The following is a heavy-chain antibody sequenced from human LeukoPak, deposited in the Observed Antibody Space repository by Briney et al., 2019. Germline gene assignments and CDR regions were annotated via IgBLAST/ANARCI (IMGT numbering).Heavy chain of an antibody. CDR2: ISSSSSYI. Sequence: GGSLRLSCAASGFTFSSYSMDWVRQAPGKGLEWVSSISSSSSYIYYADSVKGRFTISRDNAKNSLYLQMNSLRAEDTAVYYCAKEDYDSSGYYYIPYFDYWGQGTLVTVSS. CDR1: GFTFSSYS. J-gene: IGHJ4*02. V-gene: IGHV3-21*04. D-gene: IGHD3-22*01. CDR3: AKEDYDSSGYYYIPYFDY.